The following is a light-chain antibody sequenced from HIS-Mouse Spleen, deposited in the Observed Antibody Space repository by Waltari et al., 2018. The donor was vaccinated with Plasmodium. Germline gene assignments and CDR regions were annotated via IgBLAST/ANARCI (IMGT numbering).Light chain of an antibody. V-gene: IGKV3-11*01. J-gene: IGKJ4*01. CDR2: DAS. CDR1: QSVSSY. Sequence: EIVLTQSPATLSLSPGERAPLSCRACQSVSSYLAWYQLKPGQAPRLLIYDASNRATGIPARFSGSGSGTDFTLTISSLEPEDFAVYYCQQRSNWPPLTFGGGTKVEIK. CDR3: QQRSNWPPLT.